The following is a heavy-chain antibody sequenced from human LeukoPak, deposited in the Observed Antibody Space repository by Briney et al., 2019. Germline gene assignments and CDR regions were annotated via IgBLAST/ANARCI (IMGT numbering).Heavy chain of an antibody. J-gene: IGHJ4*02. V-gene: IGHV3-48*01. D-gene: IGHD1-20*01. CDR3: AKGSNWNDVPTNFDY. CDR1: GFTFSSYS. CDR2: IGSSVSTR. Sequence: GGSLRLSCAVSGFTFSSYSMNWVRRAPGKGLEWVSYIGSSVSTRYYADSVKGRFTISRDNSKNTLYLQMNSLRAEDTAVYYCAKGSNWNDVPTNFDYWGQGTLVTVSS.